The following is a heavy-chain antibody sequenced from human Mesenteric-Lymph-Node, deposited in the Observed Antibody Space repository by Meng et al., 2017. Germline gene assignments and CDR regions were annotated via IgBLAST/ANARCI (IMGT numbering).Heavy chain of an antibody. CDR3: AGSVDIVATPSDYYHYGMDG. V-gene: IGHV4-31*03. CDR1: GSSISSGGYY. Sequence: SETLSLTCTVSGSSISSGGYYWSWIRQHPGKGLEWIGYIYYSGSTYYNPSLKSRVTISVDTSKNQFSLKLSSVTAADTAVYYCAGSVDIVATPSDYYHYGMDGWGQGTTVTVSS. D-gene: IGHD5-12*01. CDR2: IYYSGST. J-gene: IGHJ6*02.